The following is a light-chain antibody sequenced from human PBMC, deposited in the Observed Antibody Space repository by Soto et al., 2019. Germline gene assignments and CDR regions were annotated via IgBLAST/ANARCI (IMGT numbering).Light chain of an antibody. CDR2: DAS. V-gene: IGKV3-20*01. Sequence: EIVLTQSPATLSLSPGERATLSCRASQSVSSYLAWYQQKPGQAPRLLIYDASNRATGIPDRFSGGGSETDFTLTISRLESEDSAVYYCQQYGMSPFTFGGGTKVDIK. J-gene: IGKJ4*01. CDR3: QQYGMSPFT. CDR1: QSVSSY.